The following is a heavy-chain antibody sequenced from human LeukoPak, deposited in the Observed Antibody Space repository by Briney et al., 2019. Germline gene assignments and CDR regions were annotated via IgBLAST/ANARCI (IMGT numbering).Heavy chain of an antibody. J-gene: IGHJ5*02. D-gene: IGHD2-2*02. Sequence: ASVKVSCKASGGTFSSYAISWVRQAPGQGLEWMGGIIPIFGTANYAQKFQGRVTITADESTSTAYMELSSLRSEDTAVYYCARAFSHCSSTSCYIGGTYWFDPWGQGTLVTVSS. CDR3: ARAFSHCSSTSCYIGGTYWFDP. CDR2: IIPIFGTA. CDR1: GGTFSSYA. V-gene: IGHV1-69*13.